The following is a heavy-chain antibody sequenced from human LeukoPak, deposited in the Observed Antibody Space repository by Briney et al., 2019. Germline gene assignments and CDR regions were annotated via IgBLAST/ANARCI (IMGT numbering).Heavy chain of an antibody. V-gene: IGHV1-2*02. CDR2: INPNSGGT. J-gene: IGHJ3*02. CDR3: ARGLTSPMILHAFDI. Sequence: GASVKVSCKASGYTFTGYYMHWVRQAPGQGLEWMGWINPNSGGTNYAQKFQGRVTMTRDTSISTAYMQLSRLRSDDTAVYYCARGLTSPMILHAFDIWGQGTMVTVSS. D-gene: IGHD3-22*01. CDR1: GYTFTGYY.